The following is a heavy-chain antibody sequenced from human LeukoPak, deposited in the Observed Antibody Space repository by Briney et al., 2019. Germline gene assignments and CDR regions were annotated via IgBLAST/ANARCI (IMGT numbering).Heavy chain of an antibody. CDR3: ARGAAATY. CDR1: GGSISTYY. V-gene: IGHV4-59*01. Sequence: PSETLSLTCAVSGGSISTYYWSWIRQPPGKGLELIGYIPYSRSSNYNPSLKSRVTISLDTSKNQFSLKLSSVTAADTAVYYCARGAAATYWGQGTLVTVSS. D-gene: IGHD6-13*01. J-gene: IGHJ4*02. CDR2: IPYSRSS.